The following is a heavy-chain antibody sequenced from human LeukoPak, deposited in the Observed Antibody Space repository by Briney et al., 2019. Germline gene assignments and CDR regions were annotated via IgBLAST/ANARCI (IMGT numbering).Heavy chain of an antibody. V-gene: IGHV1-18*01. Sequence: GALVKVSCKASGYTFTIYGISWVRQAPRQGLEWMGWISAYNGNTNYAQKLQARVTMTTDTSTNTAYMELRSLRSDDTAVYYCARDSSSSADWFDPWGQGTLVTVSS. CDR2: ISAYNGNT. CDR3: ARDSSSSADWFDP. J-gene: IGHJ5*02. CDR1: GYTFTIYG. D-gene: IGHD6-6*01.